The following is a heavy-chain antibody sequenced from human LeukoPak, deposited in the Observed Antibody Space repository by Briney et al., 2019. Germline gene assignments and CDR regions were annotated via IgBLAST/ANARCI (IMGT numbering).Heavy chain of an antibody. J-gene: IGHJ4*02. CDR1: GGTFSSYA. CDR3: ARAYCGGDCRHPPPSLSDY. V-gene: IGHV1-69*05. Sequence: GASVKVSCKASGGTFSSYAISWVRQAPGQGLEWMGRIIPIFGTANYAQKFQGRVTITTDESTSTAYMELSSLRSEDTAVYYCARAYCGGDCRHPPPSLSDYWGQGTLVTVSS. D-gene: IGHD2-21*01. CDR2: IIPIFGTA.